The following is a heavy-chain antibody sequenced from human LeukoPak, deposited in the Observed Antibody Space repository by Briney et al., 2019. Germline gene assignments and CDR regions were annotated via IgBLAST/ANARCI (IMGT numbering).Heavy chain of an antibody. V-gene: IGHV1-69*05. CDR2: IIPIFGTA. CDR1: GGTFSSYA. J-gene: IGHJ4*02. CDR3: ASSIVGAHRLVY. D-gene: IGHD1-26*01. Sequence: ASVMVSCKASGGTFSSYAISWVRQAPGQGLEWMGGIIPIFGTANYAQKFQGRVTITTDESTSTAYMELSSLRSEDTAVYYCASSIVGAHRLVYWGQGTLVTVSS.